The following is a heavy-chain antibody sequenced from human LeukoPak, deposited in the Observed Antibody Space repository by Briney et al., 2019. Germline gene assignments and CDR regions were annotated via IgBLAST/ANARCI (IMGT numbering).Heavy chain of an antibody. CDR3: ARQRYSSGRLDY. J-gene: IGHJ4*02. D-gene: IGHD6-19*01. V-gene: IGHV4-59*08. Sequence: PSETLSLTCTLSGDSISSYYWSWIRQPPGKGLEWIGYVYYSGSTNYNPSLKSRVTISIDTSKNQFSLQLSSVTAADTAVYYCARQRYSSGRLDYWGQGTLVTVSS. CDR2: VYYSGST. CDR1: GDSISSYY.